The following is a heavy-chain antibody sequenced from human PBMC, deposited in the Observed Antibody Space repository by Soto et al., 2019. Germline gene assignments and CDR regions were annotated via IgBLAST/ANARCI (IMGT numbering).Heavy chain of an antibody. J-gene: IGHJ4*02. CDR3: TTLISAAQDY. D-gene: IGHD3-10*01. V-gene: IGHV3-73*01. Sequence: EVLLVESGGGLVQPGGSLKLSCAASGFVFKDSSIHCVRQASGKGLEWVGRIRDRAFSYATAYAASVKGRFTISRDDSTNTAYLQMNSLKTEDTAIYYCTTLISAAQDYWGQGTLVTVSS. CDR1: GFVFKDSS. CDR2: IRDRAFSYAT.